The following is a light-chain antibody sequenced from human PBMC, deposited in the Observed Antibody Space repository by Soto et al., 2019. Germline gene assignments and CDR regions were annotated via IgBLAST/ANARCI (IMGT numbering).Light chain of an antibody. CDR1: NTDVGQDKS. V-gene: IGLV2-14*01. CDR2: EVT. Sequence: QSALTQPASVSGSRGQSITISCVGRNTDVGQDKSVSWYQQGPGKAPKLLIFEVTNRPSGVSSRFSGSRSGNTASLTISGLQHDDEGDYFCVSYTDTDTLVFGTGTKLTVL. CDR3: VSYTDTDTLV. J-gene: IGLJ1*01.